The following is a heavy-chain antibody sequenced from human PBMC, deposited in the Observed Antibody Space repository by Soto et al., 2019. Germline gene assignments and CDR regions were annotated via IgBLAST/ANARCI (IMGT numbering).Heavy chain of an antibody. CDR2: INPSGGST. Sequence: ASVKGSCKASGYTFTSYYMHWVRQAPGQGLEWMGIINPSGGSTSYAQKFQGRVTMTRDTSTSTVYMELSSLRSEDTAVYYCARAPYYDILTGYPMPLYYYYYGMDVWGQGTTVTVSS. J-gene: IGHJ6*02. CDR3: ARAPYYDILTGYPMPLYYYYYGMDV. D-gene: IGHD3-9*01. CDR1: GYTFTSYY. V-gene: IGHV1-46*01.